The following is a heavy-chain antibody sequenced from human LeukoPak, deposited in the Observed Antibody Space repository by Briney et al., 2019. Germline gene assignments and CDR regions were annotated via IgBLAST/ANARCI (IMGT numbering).Heavy chain of an antibody. Sequence: SVKVSCKASGGTFSSYAISWVRQAPGQGLEWMGRIIPIFGTANYAQKFQGRVTITADKSTSTAYMGLSSLRSEDTAVYYCARGTYYDQGAFDIWGQGTMVTVSS. CDR3: ARGTYYDQGAFDI. CDR2: IIPIFGTA. CDR1: GGTFSSYA. D-gene: IGHD3-22*01. V-gene: IGHV1-69*06. J-gene: IGHJ3*02.